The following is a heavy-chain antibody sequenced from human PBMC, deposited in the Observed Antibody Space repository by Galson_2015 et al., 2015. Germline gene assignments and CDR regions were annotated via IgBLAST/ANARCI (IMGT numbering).Heavy chain of an antibody. D-gene: IGHD3-3*01. J-gene: IGHJ5*02. CDR3: ARDKYYDFWSGYSIPLNYNWFDP. V-gene: IGHV2-5*02. Sequence: PALVKPTQTLTLTCTFSGFSLSTSGVGVGWIRQPPGKALEWLALIYWDDDKRYSPSLKSRLTITKDTSKNQVVLTMTNMDPVDTATYYCARDKYYDFWSGYSIPLNYNWFDPWGQGTLVTVSS. CDR1: GFSLSTSGVG. CDR2: IYWDDDK.